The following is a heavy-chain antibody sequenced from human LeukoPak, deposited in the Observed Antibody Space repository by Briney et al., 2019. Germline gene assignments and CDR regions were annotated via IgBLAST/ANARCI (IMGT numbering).Heavy chain of an antibody. J-gene: IGHJ5*02. V-gene: IGHV4-59*05. CDR3: ARVPSDILTGYYLGWFDP. CDR2: IYYSGST. CDR1: GFTFSSYE. D-gene: IGHD3-9*01. Sequence: GSLRLSCAASGFTFSSYEMNWVRQAPGKGLEWIGSIYYSGSTYYNPSLKSRVTISVDTSKNQFSLKLSSVTAADTAVYYCARVPSDILTGYYLGWFDPWGQGTLVTVSS.